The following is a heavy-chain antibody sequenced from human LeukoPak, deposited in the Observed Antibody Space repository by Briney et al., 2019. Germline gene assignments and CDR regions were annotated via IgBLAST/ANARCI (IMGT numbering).Heavy chain of an antibody. CDR3: AKRGGESGGWGFFDY. Sequence: GGSLRLSCAAAGFTFSSYGMCWVRQPPGKGLEWVSCKGNSAGDTFYAESVRGRFTISRDNTRNTLFLEMNSLRVEDKAIYYCAKRGGESGGWGFFDYWGPGALVTVSS. J-gene: IGHJ4*02. CDR1: GFTFSSYG. V-gene: IGHV3-23*01. D-gene: IGHD6-19*01. CDR2: KGNSAGDT.